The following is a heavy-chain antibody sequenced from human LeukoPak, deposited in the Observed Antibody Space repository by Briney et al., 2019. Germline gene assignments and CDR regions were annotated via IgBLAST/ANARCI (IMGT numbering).Heavy chain of an antibody. J-gene: IGHJ4*02. D-gene: IGHD3-22*01. CDR1: GGSISSYY. V-gene: IGHV4-59*08. CDR2: VHFSGST. Sequence: PSETLSLTCTVSGGSISSYYWSWIRQPPGKALEWVGSVHFSGSTYYNPSLKSRVLISLDTSKNQVSLRVNSVTAADMAVYYCARGYFDSRGYSSPFDFWGRGTLVTVSS. CDR3: ARGYFDSRGYSSPFDF.